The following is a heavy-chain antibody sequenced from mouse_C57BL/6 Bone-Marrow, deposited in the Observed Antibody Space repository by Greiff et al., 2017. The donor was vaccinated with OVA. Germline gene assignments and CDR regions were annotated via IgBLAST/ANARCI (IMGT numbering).Heavy chain of an antibody. CDR2: IDPENGDT. Sequence: EVQLQQSGAELVRPGASVKLSCTASGFNIKDDCMHWVKQRPEQGLEWIGWIDPENGDTEYASKFQGKATITADTSSNTAYLQLSSLTSEDTAVYYCTTQTAQATYYAMDYWGQGTSVTVSS. D-gene: IGHD3-2*02. J-gene: IGHJ4*01. V-gene: IGHV14-4*01. CDR1: GFNIKDDC. CDR3: TTQTAQATYYAMDY.